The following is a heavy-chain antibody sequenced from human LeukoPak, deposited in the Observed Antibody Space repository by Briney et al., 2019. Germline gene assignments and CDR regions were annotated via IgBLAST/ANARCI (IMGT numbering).Heavy chain of an antibody. J-gene: IGHJ4*02. CDR2: IYSGGST. V-gene: IGHV3-66*02. CDR3: ANVAVQLHPDY. CDR1: GFTVSSNY. Sequence: GGSLRLSCAASGFTVSSNYMSWVRQAPGKGLEWVSVIYSGGSTYYADSVKGRFTISRDNSKNTLYLQMNSLRAEDTAVYHCANVAVQLHPDYWGQGTLVTVSS. D-gene: IGHD5-18*01.